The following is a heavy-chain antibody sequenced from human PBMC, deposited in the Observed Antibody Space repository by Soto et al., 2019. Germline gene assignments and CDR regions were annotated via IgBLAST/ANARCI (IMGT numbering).Heavy chain of an antibody. CDR1: GGSINSGGYY. CDR2: MYYNGNT. J-gene: IGHJ4*02. D-gene: IGHD2-21*02. Sequence: QVQLQESGPGLVKPSQTLSLTCTVSGGSINSGGYYWSWIRQHPGKGLEWIGYMYYNGNTYYNPSRNSRVTISVDTSKNHLSLKLTSVTAADTAVYYCARGRTVVTPRLGFFDFWGQGTLVTVSS. V-gene: IGHV4-31*03. CDR3: ARGRTVVTPRLGFFDF.